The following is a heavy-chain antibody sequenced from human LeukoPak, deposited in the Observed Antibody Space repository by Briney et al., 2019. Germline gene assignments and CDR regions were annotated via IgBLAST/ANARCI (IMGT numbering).Heavy chain of an antibody. V-gene: IGHV1-2*06. Sequence: ASVTVSCKTSGYTFTGYYVHWVRQAPGQGLEWMGRINPNSGDTNYAQKFQGRVTMARDTSISTAYMELSRLRSDDTAVYYCARDYCGGDCFPDYWGQGTLVTVSS. D-gene: IGHD2-21*02. CDR2: INPNSGDT. CDR1: GYTFTGYY. J-gene: IGHJ4*02. CDR3: ARDYCGGDCFPDY.